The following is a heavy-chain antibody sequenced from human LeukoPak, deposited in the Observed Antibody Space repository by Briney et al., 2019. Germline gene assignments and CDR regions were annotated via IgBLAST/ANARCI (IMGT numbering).Heavy chain of an antibody. D-gene: IGHD6-19*01. J-gene: IGHJ4*02. V-gene: IGHV4-59*01. CDR1: GGSISSYY. Sequence: SETLSLTCTVSGGSISSYYWSWIRQPPGKGLEWLGYIYYSGSTNYNPSLKSRVTISVDTSKNQFSLKLSSVTAADTAVYYCARSLAVAGTGFDYWGQGTLVTVSS. CDR2: IYYSGST. CDR3: ARSLAVAGTGFDY.